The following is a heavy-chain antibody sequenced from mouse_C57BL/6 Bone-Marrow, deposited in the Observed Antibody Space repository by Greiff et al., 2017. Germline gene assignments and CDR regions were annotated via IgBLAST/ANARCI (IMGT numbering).Heavy chain of an antibody. CDR3: ARKKENGYEGFAY. J-gene: IGHJ3*01. CDR2: IWSGGST. Sequence: VQLVGSGPGLVQPSQSLSITCTVSGFSLTSYGVHWVRQSPGKGLEWLGVIWSGGSTDYNAAFISRLSISKDNSKSQVFFKMNSLQADDTAIYYCARKKENGYEGFAYWGQGTLVTVSA. CDR1: GFSLTSYG. V-gene: IGHV2-2*01. D-gene: IGHD2-2*01.